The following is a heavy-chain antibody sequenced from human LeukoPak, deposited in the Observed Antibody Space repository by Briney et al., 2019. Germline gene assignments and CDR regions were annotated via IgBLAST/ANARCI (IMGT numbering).Heavy chain of an antibody. CDR3: ARDEYCSGGSCYSAVPFDI. CDR1: GGTFSSYA. V-gene: IGHV1-18*01. D-gene: IGHD2-15*01. J-gene: IGHJ3*02. Sequence: ASVKVSCKASGGTFSSYAISWVRQAPGQGLEWMGWISAYNGNTNYAQKLQGRVTMTTDTSTSTAYMELRSLRSDDTAVYYCARDEYCSGGSCYSAVPFDIWGQGTMVTVSS. CDR2: ISAYNGNT.